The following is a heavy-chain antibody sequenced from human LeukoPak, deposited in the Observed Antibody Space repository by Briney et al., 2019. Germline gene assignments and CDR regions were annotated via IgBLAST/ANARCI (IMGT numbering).Heavy chain of an antibody. Sequence: PGGSLRLSCAASGFTFSSYAMSWVRQAPGKGLEWVSAISGSGGSTYYADSVKGRFTISRDNSKNTLYLQMNSLRAEDTAVYYCAKDTTPWRPSGYDWDYWGQGTLVTVSS. CDR1: GFTFSSYA. CDR2: ISGSGGST. J-gene: IGHJ4*02. V-gene: IGHV3-23*01. CDR3: AKDTTPWRPSGYDWDY. D-gene: IGHD5-12*01.